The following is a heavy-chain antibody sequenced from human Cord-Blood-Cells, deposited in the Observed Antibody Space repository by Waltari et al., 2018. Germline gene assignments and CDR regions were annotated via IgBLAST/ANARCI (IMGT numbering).Heavy chain of an antibody. CDR3: AHQGMTTVTLGSFDI. CDR2: IYWDDDK. Sequence: QITLKESGPTLVKPTQTLTLTCTFSGFSLSTSGVGVGWIRQPPGKALEWLALIYWDDDKRYSPSLKSRLTITKDTSKNQVVLTMTNMDPVDTATYYCAHQGMTTVTLGSFDIRGQGTMVTVSS. D-gene: IGHD4-17*01. CDR1: GFSLSTSGVG. V-gene: IGHV2-5*02. J-gene: IGHJ3*02.